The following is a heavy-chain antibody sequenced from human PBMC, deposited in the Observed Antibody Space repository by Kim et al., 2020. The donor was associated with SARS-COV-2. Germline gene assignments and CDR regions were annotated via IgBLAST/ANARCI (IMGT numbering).Heavy chain of an antibody. V-gene: IGHV4-59*08. J-gene: IGHJ4*02. D-gene: IGHD3-22*01. CDR3: ARQKVVNFFDY. CDR1: GGPMTESYY. CDR2: NYYDGSA. Sequence: SETLSLTCTVSGGPMTESYYWTWIRQPPGKGLDYIGYNYYDGSANYNPSLRSRATLSLDKSKKKYSLKLTTVTAADTAIYFCARQKVVNFFDYWGQGILVSVSS.